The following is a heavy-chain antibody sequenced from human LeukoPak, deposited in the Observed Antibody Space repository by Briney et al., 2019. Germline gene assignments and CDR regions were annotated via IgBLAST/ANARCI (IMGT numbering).Heavy chain of an antibody. Sequence: KPSETLSLTCTVSGGSISGYYWSWIRQPPGKGLEWIGEINHSGSTNYNPSLKSRVTISVDTSKNQFSLKLSSVTAADTAVYYCARGHPLWFGTHGAFDIWGQGTMVTVSS. D-gene: IGHD3-10*01. CDR2: INHSGST. CDR1: GGSISGYY. V-gene: IGHV4-34*01. J-gene: IGHJ3*02. CDR3: ARGHPLWFGTHGAFDI.